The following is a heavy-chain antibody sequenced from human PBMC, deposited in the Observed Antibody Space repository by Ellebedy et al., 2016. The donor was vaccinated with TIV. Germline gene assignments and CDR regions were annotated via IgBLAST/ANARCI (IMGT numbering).Heavy chain of an antibody. Sequence: AASVKVSCKPSGYTFTTYHIHWVRQAPGQGLEWMGIINPSDGSTTYAQKFQGRVIMTRDTSTITADMVLRSLRSEDMAVYYCARGRRYGMDDWGHGTTVTVSS. CDR2: INPSDGST. V-gene: IGHV1-46*01. CDR3: ARGRRYGMDD. CDR1: GYTFTTYH. J-gene: IGHJ6*02.